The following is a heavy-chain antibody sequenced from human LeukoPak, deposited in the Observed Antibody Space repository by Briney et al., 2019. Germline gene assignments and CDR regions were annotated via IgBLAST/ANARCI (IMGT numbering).Heavy chain of an antibody. J-gene: IGHJ3*02. CDR1: EFSVGSNY. Sequence: SGGSLRLSCAASEFSVGSNYMTWVRQAPGKGLEWVSLIYSGGSTYYADSVKGRFTISRDNSKNTLYLQMNSLRAEDTAVYYCAKRGPIAVAGTGNDAFDIWGQGTMVTVSS. D-gene: IGHD6-19*01. CDR3: AKRGPIAVAGTGNDAFDI. V-gene: IGHV3-66*04. CDR2: IYSGGST.